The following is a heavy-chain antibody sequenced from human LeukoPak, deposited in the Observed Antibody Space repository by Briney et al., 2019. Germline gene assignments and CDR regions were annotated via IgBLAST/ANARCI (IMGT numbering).Heavy chain of an antibody. Sequence: SGGSLRLSCAASGFTFSSYAMHWVRQAPGKGLEWVAVISYDGSNKYYADSVKGRFTISRDNSKNTLYLQMNSLRAEDTAVYYCARDRDTAMGLWGQGTLVTVSS. D-gene: IGHD5-18*01. CDR2: ISYDGSNK. V-gene: IGHV3-30-3*01. CDR3: ARDRDTAMGL. J-gene: IGHJ4*02. CDR1: GFTFSSYA.